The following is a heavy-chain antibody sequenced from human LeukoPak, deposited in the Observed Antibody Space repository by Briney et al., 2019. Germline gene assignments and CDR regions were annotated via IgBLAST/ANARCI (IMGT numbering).Heavy chain of an antibody. J-gene: IGHJ4*02. V-gene: IGHV3-23*01. CDR2: ISGSGGST. CDR3: ARAKQLAASPDY. Sequence: GGSLRLSCAASGFTFSSYAMSWVRQAPGKGLEWVSAISGSGGSTYYADSVKGRFTNSRDNSKNTLYLQMNSLRAEDTAVYYCARAKQLAASPDYWGQGTLVAVSS. D-gene: IGHD6-13*01. CDR1: GFTFSSYA.